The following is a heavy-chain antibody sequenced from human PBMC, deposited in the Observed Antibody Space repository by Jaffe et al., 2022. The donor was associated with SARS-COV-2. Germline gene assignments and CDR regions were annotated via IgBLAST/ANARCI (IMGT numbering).Heavy chain of an antibody. J-gene: IGHJ4*02. CDR3: ARGKTGLWVGPSDY. CDR1: GFTVSSNY. Sequence: EVQLVESGGGLIQPGGSLRLSCAASGFTVSSNYMSWVRQAPGKGLEWVSVIYSGGSTYYADSVKGRFTISRDNSKNTLYLQMNSLRAEDTAVYYCARGKTGLWVGPSDYWGQGTLVTVSS. CDR2: IYSGGST. D-gene: IGHD1-26*01. V-gene: IGHV3-53*01.